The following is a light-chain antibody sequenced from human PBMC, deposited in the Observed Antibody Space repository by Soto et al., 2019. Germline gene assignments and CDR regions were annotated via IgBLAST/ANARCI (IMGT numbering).Light chain of an antibody. Sequence: HSVLTQTPSVSGAPGQRVTISCTGTSSNIGAGQDVHWYRQLPGAAPKFLLSDSNNRASRVPYRVSVSKSGASASLAITGLRAEDEGEYFCQSYGTSLSGLYVFGTGTKVTVL. CDR2: DSN. V-gene: IGLV1-40*01. CDR3: QSYGTSLSGLYV. CDR1: SSNIGAGQD. J-gene: IGLJ1*01.